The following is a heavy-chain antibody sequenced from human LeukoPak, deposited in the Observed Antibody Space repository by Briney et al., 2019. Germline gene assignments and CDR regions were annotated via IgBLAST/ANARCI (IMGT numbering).Heavy chain of an antibody. CDR3: ARDRPHCTTGVCHPTYYFDY. V-gene: IGHV1-46*01. CDR2: INPSFGST. J-gene: IGHJ4*02. D-gene: IGHD2-8*01. Sequence: ASVKVSCKASGYTFTSYYMHWVRQAPGQGLEWMGIINPSFGSTSYAQKFQGRVTMTRDMSTSTVYMELSSLRSEDTAVYYCARDRPHCTTGVCHPTYYFDYWGKGTLVTVSS. CDR1: GYTFTSYY.